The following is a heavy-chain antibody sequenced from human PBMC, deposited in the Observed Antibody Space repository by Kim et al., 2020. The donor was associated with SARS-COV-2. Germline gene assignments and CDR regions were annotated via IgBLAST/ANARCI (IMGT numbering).Heavy chain of an antibody. Sequence: GESLKISCKGSGYSFTSYWIGWVRQMPGKGLEWMGIIYPGDSDTRYSPSFQGQVTISADKSISTAYLQWSSLKASDTAMYYCARQVPAANSWHYYYGMDVWGQGTTVTVSS. V-gene: IGHV5-51*01. CDR1: GYSFTSYW. D-gene: IGHD2-2*01. CDR3: ARQVPAANSWHYYYGMDV. J-gene: IGHJ6*02. CDR2: IYPGDSDT.